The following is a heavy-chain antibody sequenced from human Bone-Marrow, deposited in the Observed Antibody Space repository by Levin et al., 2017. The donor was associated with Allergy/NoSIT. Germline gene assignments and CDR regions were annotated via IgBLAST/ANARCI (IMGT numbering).Heavy chain of an antibody. CDR3: ARDPTEQLGPIYYYYYMDG. J-gene: IGHJ6*03. Sequence: GGSLRLSCAASGFTFSSYGMHWVRQAPGKGLEWVAVIWYDGSNKYYADSVKGRFTISRDNSKNTLYLQMNSLRAEDTAVYYCARDPTEQLGPIYYYYYMDGWGKGTTVTVSS. CDR1: GFTFSSYG. V-gene: IGHV3-33*01. D-gene: IGHD6-6*01. CDR2: IWYDGSNK.